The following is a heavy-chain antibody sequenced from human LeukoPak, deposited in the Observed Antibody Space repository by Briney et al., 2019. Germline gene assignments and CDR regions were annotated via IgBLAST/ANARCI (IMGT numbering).Heavy chain of an antibody. CDR2: IKQDGSEK. D-gene: IGHD6-13*01. CDR3: ASGRQLGY. Sequence: GGSLRLSCAASGFTFSDYWMSWVRQAPGKGLEWVANIKQDGSEKYYVDSVKGRFTISRDNARNSLYLQMNSLRAEDTAVYYCASGRQLGYWGQGTLVTVSS. CDR1: GFTFSDYW. V-gene: IGHV3-7*01. J-gene: IGHJ4*02.